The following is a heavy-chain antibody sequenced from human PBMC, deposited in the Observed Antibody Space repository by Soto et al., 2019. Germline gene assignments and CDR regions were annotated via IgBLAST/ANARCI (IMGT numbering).Heavy chain of an antibody. CDR2: IIPIFGTA. D-gene: IGHD3-22*01. CDR3: ARATYYYDSSGYTHFDY. CDR1: GGTFSSYA. V-gene: IGHV1-69*06. J-gene: IGHJ4*02. Sequence: QVQLVQSGAEVKKPGSSVKVSCKASGGTFSSYAISWVRQAHGQGLEWMGGIIPIFGTANYAQKFQGRVTITADKSTSTAYMELSSLRSEDTAVYYCARATYYYDSSGYTHFDYWGQGTLVTVSS.